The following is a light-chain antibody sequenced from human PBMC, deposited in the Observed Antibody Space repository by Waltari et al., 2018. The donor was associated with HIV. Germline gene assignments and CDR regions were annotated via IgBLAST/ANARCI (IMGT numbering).Light chain of an antibody. Sequence: EIVVTQSPVTLSVSPGQRATLSCRSSQSIGNNLAWYQQRPGQPPRLLIYGGSTRATGIPDRFSGSRSGAQFTLTIDGLQSEDFAVYYCQQYNVRPPVTFGQGTRLDIK. CDR3: QQYNVRPPVT. J-gene: IGKJ5*01. CDR2: GGS. CDR1: QSIGNN. V-gene: IGKV3-15*01.